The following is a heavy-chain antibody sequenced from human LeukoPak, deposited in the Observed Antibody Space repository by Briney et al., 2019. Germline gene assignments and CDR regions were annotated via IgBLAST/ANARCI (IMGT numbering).Heavy chain of an antibody. Sequence: PGGSLRLSCAASGFTFSGSSIHWVRQASGKGLEWVGRIRSKANNYATAFAASVKGRFTISRDDSKNTTYLQMNSLKIEDTAVYYCTPTGSNYESSGYYRWGQGTLVTVSS. CDR3: TPTGSNYESSGYYR. CDR1: GFTFSGSS. D-gene: IGHD3-22*01. CDR2: IRSKANNYAT. V-gene: IGHV3-73*01. J-gene: IGHJ4*02.